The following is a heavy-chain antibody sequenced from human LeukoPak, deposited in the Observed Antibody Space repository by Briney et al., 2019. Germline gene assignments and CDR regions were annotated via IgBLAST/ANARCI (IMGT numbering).Heavy chain of an antibody. J-gene: IGHJ2*01. V-gene: IGHV1-2*02. D-gene: IGHD6-19*01. CDR3: ARDVYTSGWRYFDL. CDR1: GYTFTGHY. Sequence: GASVKVSCKASGYTFTGHYMHWVRQAPGQGPEWMGWTDPNSGDTNYAQKFQGRVTLTRDASIGTAYMEMNRLTYDDTAIYYCARDVYTSGWRYFDLWGHGTLVTVSS. CDR2: TDPNSGDT.